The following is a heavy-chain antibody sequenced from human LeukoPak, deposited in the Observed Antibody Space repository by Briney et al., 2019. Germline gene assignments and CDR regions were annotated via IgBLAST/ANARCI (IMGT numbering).Heavy chain of an antibody. CDR3: ATIVVVSSSLEDY. CDR1: GFTFSSYW. CDR2: IKQDGSEK. J-gene: IGHJ4*02. V-gene: IGHV3-7*03. D-gene: IGHD3-22*01. Sequence: GGSLRLSCAASGFTFSSYWMGWVRQAPGKGLEWVANIKQDGSEKYYVDSVKGRFTISRDNAKNSLYLQMNSLRAEDTAVYYCATIVVVSSSLEDYWGQGTLVTVSS.